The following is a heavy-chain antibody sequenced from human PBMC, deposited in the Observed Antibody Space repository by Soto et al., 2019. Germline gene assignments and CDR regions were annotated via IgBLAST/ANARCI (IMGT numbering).Heavy chain of an antibody. CDR3: ARDHLGYCSGGSCYFYYGMDV. CDR2: INAGNGNT. J-gene: IGHJ6*02. V-gene: IGHV1-3*01. D-gene: IGHD2-15*01. CDR1: GYTFTSYA. Sequence: ASVKVSCKATGYTFTSYAMHWVRQAPGQRLGWMGWINAGNGNTKYSQKFQGRVTITRDTSASTAYMELSSLRSEDTAVYYCARDHLGYCSGGSCYFYYGMDVWGQGTTVTVSS.